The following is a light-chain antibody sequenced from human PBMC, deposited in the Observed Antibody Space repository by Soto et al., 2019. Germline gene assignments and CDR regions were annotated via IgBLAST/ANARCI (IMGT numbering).Light chain of an antibody. J-gene: IGKJ2*01. CDR2: GAS. CDR1: QDISDY. V-gene: IGKV1-33*01. Sequence: EIQMTQSPSSLSASLGDRVTITCQASQDISDYSNWYQQKPGKAPRLLIYGASFLEVGVPSRFSGSGSGTHFTLTNSSLQPEDVATYYCQQYDSLPYTFGQGTRLEIK. CDR3: QQYDSLPYT.